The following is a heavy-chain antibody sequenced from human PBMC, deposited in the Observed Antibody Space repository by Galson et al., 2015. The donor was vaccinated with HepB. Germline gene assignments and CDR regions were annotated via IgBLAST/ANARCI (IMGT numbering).Heavy chain of an antibody. CDR1: GGSFSGLY. D-gene: IGHD3-3*01. CDR3: ARFHGISITGQFDY. V-gene: IGHV4-34*01. J-gene: IGHJ4*02. Sequence: ETLSLTCAAYGGSFSGLYWSWVRQTPKKGLEWIGEIDRSGTAHYSPSLRSRVTISIDTSKNQFSLSLISVTAADTAVYFCARFHGISITGQFDYWGQGILVTVSS. CDR2: IDRSGTA.